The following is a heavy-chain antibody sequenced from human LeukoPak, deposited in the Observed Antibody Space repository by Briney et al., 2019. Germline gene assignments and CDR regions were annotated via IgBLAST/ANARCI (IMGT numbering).Heavy chain of an antibody. CDR2: IYHSGST. Sequence: SGTLSLTCAVSGGSISSSNWWSWVRQPPGKGLEWIGEIYHSGSTNYNPSLKSRVTISVDTSKNQFSLKLSSVTAADTAVYYCARLLKIYSSSWYRNYYMDVWGKGTTVTVSS. CDR1: GGSISSSNW. D-gene: IGHD6-13*01. V-gene: IGHV4-4*02. J-gene: IGHJ6*03. CDR3: ARLLKIYSSSWYRNYYMDV.